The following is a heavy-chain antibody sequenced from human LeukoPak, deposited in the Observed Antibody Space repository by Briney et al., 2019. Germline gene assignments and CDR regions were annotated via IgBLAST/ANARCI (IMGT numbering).Heavy chain of an antibody. D-gene: IGHD4-17*01. V-gene: IGHV5-51*01. CDR3: AGARHGDYRWDY. Sequence: GESLKISCKDSGYSFTNYWIGWVRQMPGKGLEWMGIIHSADSNTKYSPSFQGQVTISADKSISTAYLQCSGLKASDTAMYYCAGARHGDYRWDYWGQGTLLTVSS. J-gene: IGHJ4*02. CDR1: GYSFTNYW. CDR2: IHSADSNT.